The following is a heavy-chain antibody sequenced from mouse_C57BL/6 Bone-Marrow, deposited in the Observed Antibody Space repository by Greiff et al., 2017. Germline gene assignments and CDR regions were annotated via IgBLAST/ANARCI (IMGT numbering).Heavy chain of an antibody. CDR3: ARDYYGSSYGWYFDV. V-gene: IGHV1-81*01. J-gene: IGHJ1*03. CDR1: GYTFTSYG. D-gene: IGHD1-1*01. Sequence: QVQLQQSGAELARPGASVKLSCKASGYTFTSYGISWVKQRPGQGLEWIGEIYPRSGNTYYTEKFKGKATLTADKSSSKKYMELRSLTSEDAAVYFGARDYYGSSYGWYFDVWGTGTTVTVSS. CDR2: IYPRSGNT.